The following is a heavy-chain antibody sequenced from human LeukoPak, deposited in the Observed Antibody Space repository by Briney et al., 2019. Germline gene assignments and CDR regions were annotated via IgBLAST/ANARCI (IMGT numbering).Heavy chain of an antibody. CDR1: GYTFTGYY. CDR3: ARDRYYYDSSALYAFDI. D-gene: IGHD3-22*01. V-gene: IGHV1-2*02. CDR2: INPNSGGT. Sequence: GASVKVSCKASGYTFTGYYMHWVRQAPGQGLEWMGWINPNSGGTNYAQKFQGRVTMTRDTSISTAYMELSRLRSDDTAVYYCARDRYYYDSSALYAFDIWGQGTMVTVSS. J-gene: IGHJ3*02.